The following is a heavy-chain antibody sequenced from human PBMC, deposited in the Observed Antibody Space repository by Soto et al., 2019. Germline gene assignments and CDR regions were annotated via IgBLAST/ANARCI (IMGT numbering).Heavy chain of an antibody. CDR1: GGTFSSYA. V-gene: IGHV1-69*06. D-gene: IGHD5-12*01. CDR2: IVPLFRTT. Sequence: QVQLVQSGAEAKKPGSSVKVSCKTSGGTFSSYAISWVRQAPGQGLEWMGGIVPLFRTTNYAQKFQGRVTSPADTSTYTVDMELSGLRSGDTAVYYCARGGYSSAWSNLLDRSGLDVWGQGTTVTVSS. J-gene: IGHJ6*02. CDR3: ARGGYSSAWSNLLDRSGLDV.